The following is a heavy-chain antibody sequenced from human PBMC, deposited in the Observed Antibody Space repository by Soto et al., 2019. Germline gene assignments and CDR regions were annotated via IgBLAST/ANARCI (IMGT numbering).Heavy chain of an antibody. Sequence: GASVKVSCKASGYTFINYDISWVRQATGQGLEWMGWMSPGSGKTGYANKFQGRVTMTRDASTSTAHLELSSLTSEDTAVYYCARMASFGTLNWFDPRGQGTLVTVSS. CDR3: ARMASFGTLNWFDP. D-gene: IGHD3-16*01. V-gene: IGHV1-8*02. CDR1: GYTFINYD. J-gene: IGHJ5*02. CDR2: MSPGSGKT.